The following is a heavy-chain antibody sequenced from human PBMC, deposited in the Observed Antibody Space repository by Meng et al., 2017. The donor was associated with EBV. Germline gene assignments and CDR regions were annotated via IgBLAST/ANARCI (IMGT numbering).Heavy chain of an antibody. CDR2: INPNSGGT. CDR1: GYTFTGYY. Sequence: AQRGEGGGGVEKPWATVRVSCEASGYTFTGYYMHWVRQAPGQGLEWMGRINPNSGGTNYAQKFQGRVTMTRDTSISTAYMELSRLRSDDTAVYYCARVGIAVAGTGDYWGQGTLVTVSS. D-gene: IGHD6-19*01. CDR3: ARVGIAVAGTGDY. V-gene: IGHV1-2*06. J-gene: IGHJ4*02.